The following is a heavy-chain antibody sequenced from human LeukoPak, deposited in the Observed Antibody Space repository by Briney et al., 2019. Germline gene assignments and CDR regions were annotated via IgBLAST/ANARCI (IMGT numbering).Heavy chain of an antibody. Sequence: ASVKVSCKASGGTFSSYAISWVRQAPGQGLEWMGGIIPIFGTANYAQKFQGRVTITADESTSTAYMELSSLRSEDTAVYYCARGSLVGYYYGSGSYFYWGQGTLVTVSS. D-gene: IGHD3-10*01. CDR1: GGTFSSYA. CDR2: IIPIFGTA. J-gene: IGHJ4*02. V-gene: IGHV1-69*13. CDR3: ARGSLVGYYYGSGSYFY.